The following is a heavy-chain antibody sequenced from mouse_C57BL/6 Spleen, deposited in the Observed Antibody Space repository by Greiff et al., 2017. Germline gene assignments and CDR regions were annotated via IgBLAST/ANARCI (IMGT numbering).Heavy chain of an antibody. V-gene: IGHV5-4*01. CDR3: AREDYYGSGGYFDV. J-gene: IGHJ1*03. Sequence: EVMLVASGGGLVKPGGSLKLSCAASGFTFSSYAMSWVRQTPEKRLEWVATISDGGSYTYYPDNVKGRFPIARDNAKNNLYLQMSHLKSENTAMYYGAREDYYGSGGYFDVWGTGTTVTVSS. D-gene: IGHD1-1*01. CDR1: GFTFSSYA. CDR2: ISDGGSYT.